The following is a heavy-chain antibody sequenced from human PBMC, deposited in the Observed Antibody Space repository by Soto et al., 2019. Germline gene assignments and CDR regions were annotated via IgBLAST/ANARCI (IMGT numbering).Heavy chain of an antibody. Sequence: QVQLQESGPGLVKPSETLSLTCTVSGGSVSSGSYYWSWIRQPPGKGLEWIGYIYYRGSTNYNPSHQSRLHIPVDTSKNQFSLKLSSVTAADTAVYYCARYGDYVNGMDVWGQGTTVTVSS. CDR1: GGSVSSGSYY. CDR2: IYYRGST. J-gene: IGHJ6*02. CDR3: ARYGDYVNGMDV. V-gene: IGHV4-61*01. D-gene: IGHD4-17*01.